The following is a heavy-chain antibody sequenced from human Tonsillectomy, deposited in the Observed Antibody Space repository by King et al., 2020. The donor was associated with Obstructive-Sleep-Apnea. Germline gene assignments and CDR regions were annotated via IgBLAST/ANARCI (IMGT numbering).Heavy chain of an antibody. D-gene: IGHD5-24*01. CDR1: GGSISSYY. J-gene: IGHJ4*02. Sequence: VQLQESGPGLVKPSETLSLTCTVSGGSISSYYWSWIRQPPGKGLEWIGYIYYSGSTNYNPSLKSRVTISVDTSKNQFSLKLSSVTAADTAVYYCARSGLQKSPESSYFDYWGQGTLVTVSS. CDR3: ARSGLQKSPESSYFDY. V-gene: IGHV4-59*01. CDR2: IYYSGST.